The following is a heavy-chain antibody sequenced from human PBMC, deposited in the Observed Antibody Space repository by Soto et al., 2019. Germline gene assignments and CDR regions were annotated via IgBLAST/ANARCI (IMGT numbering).Heavy chain of an antibody. V-gene: IGHV4-59*01. J-gene: IGHJ4*02. D-gene: IGHD1-7*01. Sequence: SETLSLTCTVSGGSINNYYWSWIRQSPGRGLGWIGCSYYSGTTNYNPSLSSRVTISIXXXXTXFXLXLXSXTAAXTAVYYCARRQDWNYLFDNWGPGILVTVSS. CDR1: GGSINNYY. CDR2: SYYSGTT. CDR3: ARRQDWNYLFDN.